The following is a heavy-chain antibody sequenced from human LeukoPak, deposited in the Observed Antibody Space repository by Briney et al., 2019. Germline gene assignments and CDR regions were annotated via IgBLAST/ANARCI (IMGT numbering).Heavy chain of an antibody. V-gene: IGHV4-61*02. CDR2: MYTSGST. CDR3: TRGSITVDH. CDR1: GGSISSGSSY. Sequence: SQTLSLTCTVSGGSISSGSSYWSWIRQPAGKGLEWIGRMYTSGSTNYNPSLKSRVTISVDTSENQFSLKMTSVTAADTAVYYCTRGSITVDHWGQGTLVTVSS. J-gene: IGHJ4*02. D-gene: IGHD6-19*01.